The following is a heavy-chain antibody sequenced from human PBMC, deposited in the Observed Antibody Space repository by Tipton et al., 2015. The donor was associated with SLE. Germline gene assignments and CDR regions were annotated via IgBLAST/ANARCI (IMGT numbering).Heavy chain of an antibody. CDR3: ARVYGNDYFDY. J-gene: IGHJ4*02. V-gene: IGHV4-61*02. D-gene: IGHD4-23*01. Sequence: TLSLTCTVSGGSISSGSYYWSWIRQPAGKGLEWIGRIYTSGSTNYNPSLKSRVTIPVDTSKNQFSLKLSSVNAADTAGYYCARVYGNDYFDYWGQGTLVTVSS. CDR2: IYTSGST. CDR1: GGSISSGSYY.